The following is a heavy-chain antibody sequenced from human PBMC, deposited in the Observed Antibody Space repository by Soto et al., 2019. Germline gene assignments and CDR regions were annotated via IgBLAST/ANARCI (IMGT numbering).Heavy chain of an antibody. V-gene: IGHV3-23*01. CDR1: GFTFSSYA. Sequence: GSLRLSCAASGFTFSSYAMSWVRQAPGKGLEWVSAISCSGGSTYYADSVKGRFTISRDNSKNTLYLQMNSLRAEDTAGYYCARVRVPNPVNYHYYYMGFWGKGTTVTVSS. CDR2: ISCSGGST. J-gene: IGHJ6*03. CDR3: ARVRVPNPVNYHYYYMGF. D-gene: IGHD1-1*01.